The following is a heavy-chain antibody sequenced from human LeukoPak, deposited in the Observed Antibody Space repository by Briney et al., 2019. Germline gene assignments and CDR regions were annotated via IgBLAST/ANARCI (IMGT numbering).Heavy chain of an antibody. V-gene: IGHV3-74*01. Sequence: PGGSLRLSCAASGFTFRNSWMHWVRQAPGNGLVWVSRINSDGTTTFYADSVKGRFTISRGNSKNTLYLQMNSLRAEDTAVYYCARDSQYAMDVWGQGTTVTVSS. CDR2: INSDGTTT. CDR3: ARDSQYAMDV. CDR1: GFTFRNSW. J-gene: IGHJ6*02.